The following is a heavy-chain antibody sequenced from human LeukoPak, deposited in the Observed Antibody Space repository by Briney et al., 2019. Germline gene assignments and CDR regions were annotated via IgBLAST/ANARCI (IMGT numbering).Heavy chain of an antibody. CDR2: IYSGGST. V-gene: IGHV3-53*01. Sequence: GGSLRLSCAASGFTVSSNYMSWVRQAPGKGLEWVSVIYSGGSTYYADSVKGRFTISRDNSKNTLYLQMNSLRAEDTAVYYCAKCGGDCYHGAFDSWGQGTMVTVSS. CDR1: GFTVSSNY. J-gene: IGHJ3*02. D-gene: IGHD2-21*02. CDR3: AKCGGDCYHGAFDS.